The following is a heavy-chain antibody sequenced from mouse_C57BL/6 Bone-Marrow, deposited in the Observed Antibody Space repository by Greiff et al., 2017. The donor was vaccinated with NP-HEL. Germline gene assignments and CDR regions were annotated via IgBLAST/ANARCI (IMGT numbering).Heavy chain of an antibody. D-gene: IGHD3-2*02. CDR2: IHPSDSDT. CDR1: GYTFTSYW. J-gene: IGHJ3*01. CDR3: AMGAAQATPFAY. Sequence: QVHVKQPGAELVKPGASVKVSCKASGYTFTSYWMHWVKQRPGQGLEWIGRIHPSDSDTNYNQKFKGKATLTVDKSSSTAYMQLSSLTSEDSAVYYCAMGAAQATPFAYWGQGTLVTVSA. V-gene: IGHV1-74*01.